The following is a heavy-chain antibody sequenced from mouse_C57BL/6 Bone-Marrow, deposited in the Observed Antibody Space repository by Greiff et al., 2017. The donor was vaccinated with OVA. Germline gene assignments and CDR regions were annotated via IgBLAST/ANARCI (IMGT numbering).Heavy chain of an antibody. CDR3: TRLLDAMDY. J-gene: IGHJ4*01. Sequence: EVKVVESGEGLVKPGRSLKLSCAASGFTFSSYAMSWVRQTPEKRLEWVAYISSGGDYIYYADTVKGRFTISSDNARNTLYLQMSSLKSEDTAMYYCTRLLDAMDYWGQGTSVTVSS. CDR2: ISSGGDYI. D-gene: IGHD2-1*01. V-gene: IGHV5-9-1*02. CDR1: GFTFSSYA.